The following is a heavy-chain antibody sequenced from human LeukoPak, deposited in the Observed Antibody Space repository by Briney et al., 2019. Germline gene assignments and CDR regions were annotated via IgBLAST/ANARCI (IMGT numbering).Heavy chain of an antibody. CDR2: IILIHGIA. J-gene: IGHJ5*02. D-gene: IGHD3-10*01. V-gene: IGHV1-69*04. CDR1: VGSFSSYA. CDR3: ARDNSGIAMVRGGNWFDP. Sequence: SETVSCKCSVGSFSSYAISWVRQAPGPGLERVGRIILIHGIANNEHKPQGRVTMTTGTSTSTAYMELRSLTSDGTAVYYRARDNSGIAMVRGGNWFDPWGQGNPVTASS.